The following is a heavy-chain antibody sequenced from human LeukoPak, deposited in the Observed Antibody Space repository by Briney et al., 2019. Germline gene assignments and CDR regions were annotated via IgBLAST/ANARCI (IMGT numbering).Heavy chain of an antibody. Sequence: SETLSLTCTVSGGSISGYYWSWIRQPPGKGLEWIGYIYYSGSTKYNPSLKSRVTISLDTSKNQFSLKLSSVTAADTAVYYCARHDGSSGYYMYYIDFWGQGTLVTVSS. CDR1: GGSISGYY. J-gene: IGHJ4*02. CDR3: ARHDGSSGYYMYYIDF. CDR2: IYYSGST. V-gene: IGHV4-59*08. D-gene: IGHD3-22*01.